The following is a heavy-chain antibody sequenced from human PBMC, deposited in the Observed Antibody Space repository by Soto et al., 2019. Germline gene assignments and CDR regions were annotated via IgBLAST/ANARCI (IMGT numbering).Heavy chain of an antibody. D-gene: IGHD2-2*01. Sequence: QVQLQESGPGLVKPSGTLSLTCAVSGDSIRSGAWWTWVRQPPGKGLEWVGEIYHSGSTNYNPSLTSRVTISVDTSKTQFSLKLTSVTAADTAVYYCAKSNYCSRTSCHSSHWGQGTLVTVSS. J-gene: IGHJ4*02. CDR3: AKSNYCSRTSCHSSH. V-gene: IGHV4-4*02. CDR1: GDSIRSGAW. CDR2: IYHSGST.